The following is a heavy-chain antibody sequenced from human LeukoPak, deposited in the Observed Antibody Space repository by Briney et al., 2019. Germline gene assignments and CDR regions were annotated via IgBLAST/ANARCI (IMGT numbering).Heavy chain of an antibody. D-gene: IGHD3-22*01. CDR2: IYRSGAT. CDR1: GASISTGGYY. CDR3: ARNSGYSDLNY. V-gene: IGHV4-39*07. Sequence: SETLSLTCTFSGASISTGGYYWTWVRQPPGKGLEWIGEIYRSGATNYNPSLKSRVTVSQDKSKNQFSLKLNSVTAADTAIYYCARNSGYSDLNYWGQGVLVTVSS. J-gene: IGHJ4*02.